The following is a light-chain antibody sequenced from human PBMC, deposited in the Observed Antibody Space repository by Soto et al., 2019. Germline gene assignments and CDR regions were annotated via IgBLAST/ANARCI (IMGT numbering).Light chain of an antibody. J-gene: IGKJ5*01. CDR1: QSATSSY. Sequence: EFVLAQSPGTLSLSLGERATLPGRASQSATSSYLAWYQQKPGQAPRLLIYGASSRATGIPDRFSGSGSGTDFTLTIIRLEPEDFAVYYGQQYGSSPPITFGQGTRLEIK. V-gene: IGKV3-20*01. CDR3: QQYGSSPPIT. CDR2: GAS.